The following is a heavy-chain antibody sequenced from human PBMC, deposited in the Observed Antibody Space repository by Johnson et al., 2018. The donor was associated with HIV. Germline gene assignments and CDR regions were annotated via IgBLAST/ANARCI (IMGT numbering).Heavy chain of an antibody. D-gene: IGHD3-16*01. CDR1: GFTFSSYA. J-gene: IGHJ3*02. Sequence: QMLLVESGGGVVQPGRSLRLSCAASGFTFSSYAMHWVRQAPGKGLEWVAVISYDGSNKNYADSVKGRFTISRDNSKNTLYLQMNSLRAEDTAVYYCARPLGPPLWHDAFDIWGQGTMVTVSS. V-gene: IGHV3-30-3*01. CDR3: ARPLGPPLWHDAFDI. CDR2: ISYDGSNK.